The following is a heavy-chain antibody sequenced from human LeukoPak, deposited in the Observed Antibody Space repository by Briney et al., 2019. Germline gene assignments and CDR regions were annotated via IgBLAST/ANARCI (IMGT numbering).Heavy chain of an antibody. D-gene: IGHD6-19*01. V-gene: IGHV4-59*01. CDR1: GDSITAYY. CDR2: IYYTGST. CDR3: ARDGSTTGWYSGDY. J-gene: IGHJ4*02. Sequence: SETLSLTCTVSGDSITAYYRSWIRQPPGKGLEWIWDIYYTGSTNYNPSLKNRVTISLDTSKNQLSLRLSSVTTADTAVYYCARDGSTTGWYSGDYWGQGILVTVSS.